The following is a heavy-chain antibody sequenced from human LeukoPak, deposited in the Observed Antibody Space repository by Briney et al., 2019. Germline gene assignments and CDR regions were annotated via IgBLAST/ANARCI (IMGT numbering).Heavy chain of an antibody. Sequence: PGGSLRLSCTASGFTFGDYAMGWVRQAPGKGLEWVGFIRSKAYGGTTEYAGSVKGRFTISRDDSKSIAYLQMNSLKTEDTAVYYCTREQVVVYYYYYYMDVWGKGTTVTVSS. CDR3: TREQVVVYYYYYYMDV. J-gene: IGHJ6*03. V-gene: IGHV3-49*04. D-gene: IGHD3-22*01. CDR2: IRSKAYGGTT. CDR1: GFTFGDYA.